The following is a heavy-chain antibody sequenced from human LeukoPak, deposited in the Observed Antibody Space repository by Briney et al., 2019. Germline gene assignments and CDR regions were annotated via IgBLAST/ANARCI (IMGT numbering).Heavy chain of an antibody. J-gene: IGHJ4*02. CDR2: IYPGDSDT. Sequence: GESLKISCKGAVYSFSSYWIGWVRQMPGKGLEWMGIIYPGDSDTRYSPSFQGQVTISADKSISTAYLQWSILKASDTAMYYCARRDGYDSTTFDYWGQGTLVTVSS. CDR3: ARRDGYDSTTFDY. D-gene: IGHD5-24*01. V-gene: IGHV5-51*01. CDR1: VYSFSSYW.